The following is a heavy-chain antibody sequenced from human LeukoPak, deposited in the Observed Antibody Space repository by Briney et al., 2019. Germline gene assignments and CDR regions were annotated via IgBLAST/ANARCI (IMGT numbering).Heavy chain of an antibody. CDR1: GFTFSSHA. CDR2: ITDSGGRT. V-gene: IGHV3-23*01. CDR3: AKDLTTGTTIWSFDY. J-gene: IGHJ4*02. D-gene: IGHD1-7*01. Sequence: PGGSLRLSCEASGFTFSSHAMSWVRQAPGKGLEWVSAITDSGGRTNYADSVKGRFTIFRDNSKNTLYLQMNSLRAEDTAVYYCAKDLTTGTTIWSFDYWGQGTLAPVSS.